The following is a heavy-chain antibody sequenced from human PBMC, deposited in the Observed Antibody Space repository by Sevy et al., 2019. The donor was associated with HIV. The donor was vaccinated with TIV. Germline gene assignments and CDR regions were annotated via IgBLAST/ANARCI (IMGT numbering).Heavy chain of an antibody. CDR3: ARELWQGDY. J-gene: IGHJ4*02. D-gene: IGHD2-21*01. V-gene: IGHV3-7*01. CDR2: INQDGSQK. CDR1: GFTFSDYF. Sequence: GGSLRLSCAASGFTFSDYFMGWVRQAPGRGLEWVANINQDGSQKNYVDSVKGRFTISRDNAKNSLYLQMNRLRVDDTAVYYCARELWQGDYWGQGTLVTVSS.